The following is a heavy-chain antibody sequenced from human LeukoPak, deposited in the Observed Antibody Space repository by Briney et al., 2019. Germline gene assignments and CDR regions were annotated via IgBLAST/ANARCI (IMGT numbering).Heavy chain of an antibody. J-gene: IGHJ4*02. Sequence: GGSLRLSCAASGFTFSSYAMSWVRQAPGKELEWVSAISGTGGSTYYADSVKGRFTISRDNSKNTLHLQMNSLRDEDTAVYYCARAPAHYDSSGYFDYWGQGTLVTVSS. D-gene: IGHD3-22*01. CDR2: ISGTGGST. CDR3: ARAPAHYDSSGYFDY. CDR1: GFTFSSYA. V-gene: IGHV3-23*01.